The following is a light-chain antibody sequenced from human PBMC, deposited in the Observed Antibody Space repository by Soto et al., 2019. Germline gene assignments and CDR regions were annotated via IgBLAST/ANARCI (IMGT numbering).Light chain of an antibody. Sequence: DIQMTQSPSTLSASVGDRVTITCRASQSISSWLAWYQQKPGKAPKLLIYKASSLETGVTSRFSVSGAGTEFTIAISSLQPYDFATYYCQQYNSYSRTFGQGTKVEIK. CDR1: QSISSW. V-gene: IGKV1-5*03. CDR2: KAS. J-gene: IGKJ1*01. CDR3: QQYNSYSRT.